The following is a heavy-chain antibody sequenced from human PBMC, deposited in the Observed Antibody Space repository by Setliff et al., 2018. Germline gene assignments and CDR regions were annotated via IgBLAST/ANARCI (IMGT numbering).Heavy chain of an antibody. CDR1: GFTFSRHG. CDR3: ARERYYNFWNGYDYYYYYMDV. V-gene: IGHV3-33*01. CDR2: IWHDGSIQ. D-gene: IGHD3-3*01. J-gene: IGHJ6*03. Sequence: PGGSLRLSCAASGFTFSRHGIHWVRQSPGRGLEWVAVIWHDGSIQYYTDSVKGRFNISRDNSKNMVYLQMNSLSAEDTAVYYCARERYYNFWNGYDYYYYYMDVWGIGTTVTVSS.